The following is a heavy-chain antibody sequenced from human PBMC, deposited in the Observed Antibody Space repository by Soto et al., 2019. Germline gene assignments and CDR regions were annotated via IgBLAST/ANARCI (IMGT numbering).Heavy chain of an antibody. Sequence: QVQLVQSGAEVKKPGSSVKVSCKASGGTFSSYAISWVRQAPGQGLEWMGGIIPIFGTANYAQKFQGGVTPHLGRATCAPRFQVRSTITADESTRTAYMELSSLRSEDTAVYYCARSADSSGYYQHRFDYWGQGTLVTVSS. J-gene: IGHJ4*02. CDR2: IIPIFGTA. V-gene: IGHV1-69*12. D-gene: IGHD3-22*01. CDR1: GGTFSSYA. CDR3: ARSADSSGYYQHRFDY.